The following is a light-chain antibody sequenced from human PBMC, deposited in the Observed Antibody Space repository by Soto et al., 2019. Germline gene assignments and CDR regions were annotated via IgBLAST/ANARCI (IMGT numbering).Light chain of an antibody. CDR3: QQYGRSPWT. J-gene: IGKJ1*01. CDR2: KAS. V-gene: IGKV3-20*01. CDR1: QSVSSNY. Sequence: IVLSQSPGTLSLSPGERGALSCRGSQSVSSNYVAWYQQKPGKAPKLLIYKASTLESGVPSNFSGSGSGTEFTLTISGLEPEDFAVYFCQQYGRSPWTFGQGTKVDI.